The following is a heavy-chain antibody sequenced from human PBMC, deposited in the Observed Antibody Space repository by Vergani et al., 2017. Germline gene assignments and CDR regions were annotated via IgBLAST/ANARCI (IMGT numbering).Heavy chain of an antibody. V-gene: IGHV1-58*01. CDR1: GFTFTSSA. Sequence: HMQLVQSGPEVKKPGTSVKVSCKASGFTFTSSAVQWVRQARGQRLEWIGWIVVGSGNTNYAQKFQERVTITRDMSTSTAYMELSSLRSEDTAVYYCAADQQQLGNFDDWGQGTLVTVSS. CDR3: AADQQQLGNFDD. CDR2: IVVGSGNT. D-gene: IGHD6-13*01. J-gene: IGHJ4*02.